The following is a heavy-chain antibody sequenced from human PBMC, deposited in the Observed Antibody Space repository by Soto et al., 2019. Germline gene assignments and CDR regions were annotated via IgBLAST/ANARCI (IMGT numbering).Heavy chain of an antibody. CDR3: ARRGLREFDY. V-gene: IGHV4-34*01. CDR2: INHSGST. Sequence: SETLSLTCAVYGGSFSGYYWSWIRQPPGKGLEWIGEINHSGSTNYNPSLKSRVTISVDTSKNQFSLKLSSVTAADTAVYYCARRGLREFDYWGQGTLVTVS. D-gene: IGHD3-16*01. CDR1: GGSFSGYY. J-gene: IGHJ4*02.